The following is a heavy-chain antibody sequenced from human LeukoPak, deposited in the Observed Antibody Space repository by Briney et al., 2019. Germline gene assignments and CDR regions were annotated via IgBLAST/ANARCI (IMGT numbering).Heavy chain of an antibody. Sequence: PGGSLRLSCAASGFSFNSYWMSWVRQAPGKGLEWVANIKQDGSEKYFVDSVKGRFTISRDNAKNSLYLQMNSLRAEDTAVYYCASSYGDYTEYYFDYWGQGTLVTVSS. CDR1: GFSFNSYW. D-gene: IGHD4-17*01. CDR3: ASSYGDYTEYYFDY. V-gene: IGHV3-7*01. J-gene: IGHJ4*02. CDR2: IKQDGSEK.